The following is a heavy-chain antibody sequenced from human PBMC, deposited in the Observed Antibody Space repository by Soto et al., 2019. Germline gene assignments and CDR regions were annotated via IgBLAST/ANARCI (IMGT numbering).Heavy chain of an antibody. CDR2: VIPIFGTA. CDR1: GGTFSSYA. D-gene: IGHD3-10*01. Sequence: SVKVSCKASGGTFSSYAISWVRQAPGQGLEWMGGVIPIFGTANYAQKFQGRVTITADESTSTAYMELSSLRSEDTAVYYCARNRDYYGSPDAFDIWGQGTMVTVSS. CDR3: ARNRDYYGSPDAFDI. J-gene: IGHJ3*02. V-gene: IGHV1-69*13.